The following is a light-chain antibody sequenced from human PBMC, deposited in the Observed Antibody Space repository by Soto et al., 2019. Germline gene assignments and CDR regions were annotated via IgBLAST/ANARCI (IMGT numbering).Light chain of an antibody. CDR2: GNS. CDR3: QSYDSSLSAYV. Sequence: QSVLTQPPSVSGAPGQRVTLSCTGSSSNIGAGYDVHWYQQLPGTAPKLLIYGNSNRPSGVPDRFSGSKSGTSASLAITGHQAEYEADYYCQSYDSSLSAYVFGTGTKVTVL. CDR1: SSNIGAGYD. V-gene: IGLV1-40*01. J-gene: IGLJ1*01.